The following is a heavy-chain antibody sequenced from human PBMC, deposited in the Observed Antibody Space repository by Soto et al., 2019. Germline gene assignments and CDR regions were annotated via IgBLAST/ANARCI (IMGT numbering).Heavy chain of an antibody. CDR3: ARALWGPAGHINWFDP. V-gene: IGHV1-69*02. Sequence: TSVKLSSKARRDSMSSDTIGCLLHTPGQGVEWMGRIIPILGIANYAQKFQGRVTITTDTSTSTAYMELRSLRSDDTAVYYCARALWGPAGHINWFDPWGKGTLVTVSS. J-gene: IGHJ5*02. CDR2: IIPILGIA. D-gene: IGHD2-2*01. CDR1: RDSMSSDT.